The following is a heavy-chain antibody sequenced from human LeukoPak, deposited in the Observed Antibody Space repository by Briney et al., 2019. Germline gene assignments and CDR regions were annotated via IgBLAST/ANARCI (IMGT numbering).Heavy chain of an antibody. CDR2: MNPNSGNT. CDR1: GYTFTSYD. CDR3: ARGPYDILTGYYRRYY. Sequence: ASVKVSCKASGYTFTSYDINWVRQAPGQGLGWMGWMNPNSGNTGYAQKFQGRVTMTRNTSISTAYMELSSLRSEDTAVYYCARGPYDILTGYYRRYYWGQGTLVTVSS. D-gene: IGHD3-9*01. V-gene: IGHV1-8*01. J-gene: IGHJ4*02.